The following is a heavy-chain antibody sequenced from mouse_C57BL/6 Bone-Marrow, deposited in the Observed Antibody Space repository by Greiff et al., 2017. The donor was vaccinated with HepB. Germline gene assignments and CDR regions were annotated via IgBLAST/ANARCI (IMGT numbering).Heavy chain of an antibody. CDR2: IYPRSGNT. J-gene: IGHJ1*03. CDR3: ARPYYYGSSYPYFDV. CDR1: GYTFTSYG. D-gene: IGHD1-1*01. V-gene: IGHV1-81*01. Sequence: QVQLQQSGAELARPGASVKLSCKASGYTFTSYGISWVKQRTGQGLEWIGEIYPRSGNTYYNEKFKGKATLTADKSSSTAYMELRSLTSEDSAVYCCARPYYYGSSYPYFDVWGTGTTVTVSS.